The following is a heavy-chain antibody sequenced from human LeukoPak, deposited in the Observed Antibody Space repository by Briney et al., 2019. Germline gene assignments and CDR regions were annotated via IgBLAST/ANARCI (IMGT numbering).Heavy chain of an antibody. CDR1: GFTFSSYA. D-gene: IGHD3-10*01. J-gene: IGHJ4*02. CDR2: ISFVGVHT. V-gene: IGHV3-30*09. Sequence: GKCLRLACAASGFTFSSYAMHSVRQAAGKGLEWVPLISFVGVHTSYADAVKGRFAISSDNSENSLYLQLNSLRAEDTAVYYCARDSTYYYESGSSGPHYFDSWGQGTLVTVSS. CDR3: ARDSTYYYESGSSGPHYFDS.